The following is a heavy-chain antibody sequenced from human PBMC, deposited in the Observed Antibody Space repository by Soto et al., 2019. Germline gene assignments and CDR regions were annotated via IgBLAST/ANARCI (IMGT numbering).Heavy chain of an antibody. D-gene: IGHD3-3*01. CDR2: MKKDGSEK. J-gene: IGHJ4*02. CDR1: GFTFGDYW. CDR3: ATLGSGSYTGLYFDY. V-gene: IGHV3-7*03. Sequence: EVQLVESGGALVQRGGSLRLSCAASGFTFGDYWMSWVRQAPGKGLEWVAHMKKDGSEKSYVDSVKGRFTVSRDNAKNSLYLQMDRLRAEDTAVYYCATLGSGSYTGLYFDYWGQGTLVTVSS.